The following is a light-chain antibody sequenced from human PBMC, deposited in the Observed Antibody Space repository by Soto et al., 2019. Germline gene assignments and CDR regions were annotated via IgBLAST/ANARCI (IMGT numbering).Light chain of an antibody. Sequence: EIVLTQSPDTLSLSPGERATVSCWASHSVTTHLAWFQQRPGQTPRLLIYDASTRAPGIPARFSGRGSGADFTLTISSLEPEDFAVYYCQQRSDSITFGQGTRLEIK. CDR2: DAS. J-gene: IGKJ5*01. CDR3: QQRSDSIT. V-gene: IGKV3-11*01. CDR1: HSVTTH.